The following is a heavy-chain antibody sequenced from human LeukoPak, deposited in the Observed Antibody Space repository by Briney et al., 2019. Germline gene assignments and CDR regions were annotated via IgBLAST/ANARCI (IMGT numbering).Heavy chain of an antibody. CDR1: GFTFSSYW. CDR3: ARAIRGSAVDTGDR. V-gene: IGHV3-7*01. J-gene: IGHJ4*02. D-gene: IGHD3-10*01. CDR2: IKNDGSEE. Sequence: PGGSLRLSCAASGFTFSSYWMRWVRQAPGKGLEGVANIKNDGSEEYYVDSVKGRCTISRDNAKNSLFLQMNSLTVEDTAVYYCARAIRGSAVDTGDRWGQGTLVTVSS.